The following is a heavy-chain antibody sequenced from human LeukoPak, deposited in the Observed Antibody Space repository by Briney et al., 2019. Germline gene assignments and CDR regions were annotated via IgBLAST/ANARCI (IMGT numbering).Heavy chain of an antibody. CDR1: GFTFSSYS. Sequence: PGGSLRLSCAASGFTFSSYSMSWVRQAPGKGLEWVSYISSSSSTIYYADSVKGRFTISRDNAKNSLYLQMNSLRAEDTAVYYCARRAYSNYFDYWGQGTLVTVSS. CDR2: ISSSSSTI. V-gene: IGHV3-48*01. J-gene: IGHJ4*02. D-gene: IGHD4-11*01. CDR3: ARRAYSNYFDY.